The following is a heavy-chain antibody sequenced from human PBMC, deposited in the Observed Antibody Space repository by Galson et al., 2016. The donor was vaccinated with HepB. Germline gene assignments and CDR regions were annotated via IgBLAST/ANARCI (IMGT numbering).Heavy chain of an antibody. J-gene: IGHJ3*02. V-gene: IGHV3-23*01. CDR3: ARRNWNDAFDI. CDR1: GFTFSSYG. CDR2: ISGSGGNT. D-gene: IGHD1-1*01. Sequence: SLRLSCAASGFTFSSYGMSWVRQAPRKGLEWVSGISGSGGNTYYADSVKGRFTISRDNSKNTLYLQMNSLRAEDTAVYYCARRNWNDAFDIWGQGTMVSVSS.